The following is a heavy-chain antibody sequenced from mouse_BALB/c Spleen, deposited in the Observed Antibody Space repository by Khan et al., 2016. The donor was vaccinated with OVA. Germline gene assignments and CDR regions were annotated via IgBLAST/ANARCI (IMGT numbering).Heavy chain of an antibody. J-gene: IGHJ3*01. CDR2: INTGGAYT. Sequence: EVELVESGGDFVRPGGSLKLSCAASGFTFSTYGMSWVRQTPDKRLEWVATINTGGAYTYYPDSVTGRFTISRDNAKNTLYLQLSSLSSEDTAIYYCARLAYYYNSEGFAYWGQGTLVTVSA. D-gene: IGHD1-1*01. V-gene: IGHV5-6*01. CDR1: GFTFSTYG. CDR3: ARLAYYYNSEGFAY.